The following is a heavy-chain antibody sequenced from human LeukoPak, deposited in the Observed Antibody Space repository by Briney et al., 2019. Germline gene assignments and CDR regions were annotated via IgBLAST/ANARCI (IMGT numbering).Heavy chain of an antibody. V-gene: IGHV3-7*01. CDR3: ARESRLATGDDASDI. CDR2: IKQDGSET. CDR1: GFTFSRHY. J-gene: IGHJ3*02. D-gene: IGHD3-10*01. Sequence: PGGSLRLSCLASGFTFSRHYMAWVRQAPGKGLEWVANIKQDGSETFYADSVKGRITIFRDNAENSLYLQITSLRVEDTAVYYCARESRLATGDDASDIWGQGTMVTVSS.